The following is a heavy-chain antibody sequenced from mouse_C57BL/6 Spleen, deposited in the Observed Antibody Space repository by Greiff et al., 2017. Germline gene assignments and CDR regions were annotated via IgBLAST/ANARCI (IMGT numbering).Heavy chain of an antibody. V-gene: IGHV1-62-3*01. CDR3: TRTDYYGSSYAYFDY. CDR2: IDPNSGGT. Sequence: QVQLQQPGAELVKPGASVKLSCKASGYTFTSYWMHWVKQRPGRGLEWIGRIDPNSGGTKYNEKFKSKATLTVDKPSSTAYMELRSLTSEDSAVYYCTRTDYYGSSYAYFDYWGQGTTLTVAS. J-gene: IGHJ2*01. D-gene: IGHD1-1*01. CDR1: GYTFTSYW.